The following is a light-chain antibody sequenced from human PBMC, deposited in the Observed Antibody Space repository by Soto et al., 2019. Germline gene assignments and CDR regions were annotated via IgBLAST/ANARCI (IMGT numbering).Light chain of an antibody. CDR1: RSVRSW. Sequence: DIQMTQSPSTLSAAVGDRVTITCRASRSVRSWVAWYQQKPGKAPKLLIYKASSLESGVQSRFSGIESGTEFTLTINSLHPDDFASYYCHQYDSYLYTFGQGTKLEI. CDR3: HQYDSYLYT. V-gene: IGKV1-5*03. J-gene: IGKJ2*01. CDR2: KAS.